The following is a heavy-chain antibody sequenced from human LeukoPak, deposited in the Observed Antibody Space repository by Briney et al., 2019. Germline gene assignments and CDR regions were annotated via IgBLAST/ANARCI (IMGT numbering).Heavy chain of an antibody. D-gene: IGHD5-18*01. CDR2: ISWNSGSI. V-gene: IGHV3-9*01. CDR3: AKDMSEDVDTAMVIDY. CDR1: GFTFDDYA. J-gene: IGHJ4*02. Sequence: GRSLRLSCAASGFTFDDYAMHWVRQAPGKGLEWVSGISWNSGSIGYADSVKGRFTISRDNAKNSLYLQMNSLRAEDTALYYCAKDMSEDVDTAMVIDYWGQGTLVTVSS.